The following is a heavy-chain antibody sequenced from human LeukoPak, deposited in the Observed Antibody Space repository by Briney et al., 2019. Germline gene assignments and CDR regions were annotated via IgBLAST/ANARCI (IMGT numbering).Heavy chain of an antibody. Sequence: GGSLRLSCTVSGFTVSSNSMSWVRQAPGKGLEWVSGITGSGGNRYYADSVKGRFTISRDNSKNTLYLQMNSLRAEDTAVYYCAKDDNYIRFLSWGQGTLVTVSS. CDR1: GFTVSSNS. J-gene: IGHJ5*02. CDR3: AKDDNYIRFLS. V-gene: IGHV3-23*01. D-gene: IGHD3-16*01. CDR2: ITGSGGNR.